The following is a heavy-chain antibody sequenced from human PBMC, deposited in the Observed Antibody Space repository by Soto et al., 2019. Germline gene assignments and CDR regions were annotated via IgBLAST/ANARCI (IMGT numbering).Heavy chain of an antibody. CDR2: TYYRSKWYN. J-gene: IGHJ6*04. V-gene: IGHV6-1*01. D-gene: IGHD2-8*01. Sequence: SQTLSLTCAISGDSVSSNSAAWNWIRQSPSRGLEWLGRTYYRSKWYNDYAVSVKSRITINPDTSKNQFSLQLNSVTPEDTAVYYCARVKEGVCSKAPYYYYGMDGWGKGTTVPVSS. CDR1: GDSVSSNSAA. CDR3: ARVKEGVCSKAPYYYYGMDG.